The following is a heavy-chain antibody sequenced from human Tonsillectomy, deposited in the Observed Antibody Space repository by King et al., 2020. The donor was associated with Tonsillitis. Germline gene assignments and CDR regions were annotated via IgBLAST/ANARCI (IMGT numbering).Heavy chain of an antibody. V-gene: IGHV3-48*03. CDR3: ARTSTTSSQAFDI. Sequence: VQLVESGGGLVQPGGSLRLSCAASGFTFSSYEINLVRQAPGKGLQWVSYISSSGTTIYYADSVKGRFTISRDNAKNSLFLQMNSLRAEDTAVYYCARTSTTSSQAFDIWGQGTMVTVSS. J-gene: IGHJ3*02. CDR2: ISSSGTTI. D-gene: IGHD2-2*01. CDR1: GFTFSSYE.